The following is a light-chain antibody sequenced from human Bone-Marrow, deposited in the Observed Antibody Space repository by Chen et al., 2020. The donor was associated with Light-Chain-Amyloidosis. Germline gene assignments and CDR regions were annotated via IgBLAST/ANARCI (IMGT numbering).Light chain of an antibody. Sequence: LTQPASVSGSPGQSITISCTGTSSDVGGYNYVSWYQQHPGKAPKLMIYDVSNRPSGVSNRFSGSKSGNTASLTISGLQAEDEADYYCSSYTSSSTLVFGGGTKLTVL. CDR3: SSYTSSSTLV. CDR1: SSDVGGYNY. CDR2: DVS. J-gene: IGLJ3*02. V-gene: IGLV2-14*01.